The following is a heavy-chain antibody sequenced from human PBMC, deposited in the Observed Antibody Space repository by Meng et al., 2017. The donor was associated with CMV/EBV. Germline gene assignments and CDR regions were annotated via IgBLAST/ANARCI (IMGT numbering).Heavy chain of an antibody. CDR1: GGSISSYY. CDR3: AKVEGYCSSTSCAIDAFDI. D-gene: IGHD2-2*01. CDR2: IYYSGST. V-gene: IGHV4-59*01. Sequence: SETLSLTCTVSGGSISSYYWSWIRQPPGKGLEWIWYIYYSGSTNYNPSLKSRVTISVDTSKNQFSLKLSSVTAADTAVYYCAKVEGYCSSTSCAIDAFDIWGQGTMVTVS. J-gene: IGHJ3*02.